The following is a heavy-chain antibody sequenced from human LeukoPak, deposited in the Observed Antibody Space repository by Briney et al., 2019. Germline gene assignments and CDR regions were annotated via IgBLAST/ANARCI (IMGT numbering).Heavy chain of an antibody. CDR1: GFTFGEYA. CDR3: TRANYYDSSGYYEPPDY. D-gene: IGHD3-22*01. V-gene: IGHV3-49*03. Sequence: GGSLRLSCTASGFTFGEYAISWFRQAPGKGLEWVGFIRNKAYGGTTNYAASVRGRFTISKDESKNIAYLHMNSLKTDDTAVYYCTRANYYDSSGYYEPPDYWGQGTLVTVSS. J-gene: IGHJ4*02. CDR2: IRNKAYGGTT.